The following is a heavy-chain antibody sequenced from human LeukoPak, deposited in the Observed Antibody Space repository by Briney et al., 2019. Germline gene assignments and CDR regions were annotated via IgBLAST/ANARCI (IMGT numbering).Heavy chain of an antibody. CDR1: GFTFSSCS. D-gene: IGHD1-1*01. J-gene: IGHJ3*02. Sequence: GGSLRLSCAASGFTFSSCSMNWVRQAPGKGLEWVSSISSSSSYIYYADSVKGRFTISRDNAKNSLYLQMNSLRAEDTAVYYCASSVIATGAFDIWGQGTMVTVSS. CDR2: ISSSSSYI. CDR3: ASSVIATGAFDI. V-gene: IGHV3-21*01.